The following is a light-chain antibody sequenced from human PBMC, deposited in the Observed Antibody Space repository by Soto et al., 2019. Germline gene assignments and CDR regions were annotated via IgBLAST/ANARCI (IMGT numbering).Light chain of an antibody. CDR1: SSDVGGYNF. Sequence: QSALTQPPSASGSPGQSVTISCPGTSSDVGGYNFVSWYQQHPGKAPKLMIYEVSERPSGVPDRFSGSKSVNTASLTVSGLQDEDEADYYCSSYAGSNIVVFGGGPKLNVL. V-gene: IGLV2-8*01. CDR3: SSYAGSNIVV. CDR2: EVS. J-gene: IGLJ2*01.